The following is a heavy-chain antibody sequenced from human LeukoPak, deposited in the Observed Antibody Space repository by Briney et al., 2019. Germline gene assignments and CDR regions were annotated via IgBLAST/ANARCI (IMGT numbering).Heavy chain of an antibody. CDR2: INPNSGGT. J-gene: IGHJ4*02. Sequence: ASVTVSFKASGYTLTGYYIHWVRQAPGQGLEWMGWINPNSGGTKYAQKFQGRVTMTRDTSISTAYMELSSLTSDDTALYYCATDGAVAGTAYPEYWGQGTLVTVSS. CDR3: ATDGAVAGTAYPEY. V-gene: IGHV1-2*02. CDR1: GYTLTGYY. D-gene: IGHD6-19*01.